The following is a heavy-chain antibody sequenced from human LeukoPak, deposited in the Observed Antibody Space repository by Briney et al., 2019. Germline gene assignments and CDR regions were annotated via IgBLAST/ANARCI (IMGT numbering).Heavy chain of an antibody. Sequence: SETLSLTCTVSGGSISSYYWSWIRQPPGKGLEWIGYIYYSGSTYYNPSLKSRVTISVDTSKNQFSLKLSSVTAADTAVYYCARAGSSSGYYYVDYWGQGTLVTVSS. V-gene: IGHV4-59*06. CDR2: IYYSGST. CDR3: ARAGSSSGYYYVDY. D-gene: IGHD3-22*01. J-gene: IGHJ4*02. CDR1: GGSISSYY.